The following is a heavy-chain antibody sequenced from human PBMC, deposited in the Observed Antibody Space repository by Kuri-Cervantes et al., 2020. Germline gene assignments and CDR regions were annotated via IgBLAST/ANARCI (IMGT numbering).Heavy chain of an antibody. CDR2: ISGSGGST. D-gene: IGHD3-10*01. V-gene: IGHV3-23*01. J-gene: IGHJ5*02. Sequence: GGSLRLSCAASGFTLSSYAMSWVRQAPGKGLEWVSAISGSGGSTYYADSVKGRFTISRDNSKNTLYLQMNSLIAEDTAVYYCARDFPYGSGSYFGSWGQGTLVTVSS. CDR3: ARDFPYGSGSYFGS. CDR1: GFTLSSYA.